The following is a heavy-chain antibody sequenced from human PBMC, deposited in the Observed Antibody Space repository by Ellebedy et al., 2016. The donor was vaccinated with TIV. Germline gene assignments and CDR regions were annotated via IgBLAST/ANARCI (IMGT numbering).Heavy chain of an antibody. J-gene: IGHJ6*02. Sequence: GGSLRLSXAASGFTFSSYWMSWVRQAPGKGLEWVANIKQDGSEKYYVDSVKGRFTISRDNAKNSLYLQMNSLRAEDTAVYYCAREDRGGSGSYYPPYYYYGMDVWGQGTTVTVSS. V-gene: IGHV3-7*01. CDR2: IKQDGSEK. CDR3: AREDRGGSGSYYPPYYYYGMDV. D-gene: IGHD3-10*01. CDR1: GFTFSSYW.